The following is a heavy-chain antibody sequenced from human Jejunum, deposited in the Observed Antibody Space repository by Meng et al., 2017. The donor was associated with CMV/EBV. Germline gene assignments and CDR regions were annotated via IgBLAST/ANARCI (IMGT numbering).Heavy chain of an antibody. J-gene: IGHJ4*02. CDR1: GFICSSYG. CDR2: IRPDTSGD. Sequence: SGFICSSYGMHWVRQAPGKRLEWVSFIRPDTSGDYYTESVRGRFTISRDTSKNTLYLQMNSLRAEDMAVYYCAKTPGRWETRDFWGQGTLVTVSS. CDR3: AKTPGRWETRDF. D-gene: IGHD1-26*01. V-gene: IGHV3-30*02.